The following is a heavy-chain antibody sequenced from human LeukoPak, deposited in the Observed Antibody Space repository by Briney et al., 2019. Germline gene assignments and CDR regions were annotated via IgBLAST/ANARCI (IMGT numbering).Heavy chain of an antibody. CDR3: AREYSTGFDP. J-gene: IGHJ5*02. D-gene: IGHD2-15*01. CDR1: GFTFSRYW. CDR2: INSDGSST. V-gene: IGHV3-74*01. Sequence: PGGSPRLSCAASGFTFSRYWMHWVRQGPGKGLVWVSRINSDGSSTSYADSVKGRFTISRDNAKNTLYLQMNSLRAEDTAVYYCAREYSTGFDPWGQGTLVTVSS.